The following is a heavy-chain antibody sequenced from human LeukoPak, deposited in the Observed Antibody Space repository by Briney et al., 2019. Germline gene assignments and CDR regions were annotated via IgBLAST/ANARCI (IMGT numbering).Heavy chain of an antibody. Sequence: GGSLRLSCVVSGINFNDAWMSWVRQGPGKGLEWVGRLKSRGSGGTAVYSAPVKGRFTVSRDDSQNTLYLQMNSLQIEDTAVYFCSWELDVSFGRRLEHWGQGTLVTVAS. CDR1: GINFNDAW. V-gene: IGHV3-15*01. J-gene: IGHJ5*02. D-gene: IGHD1-1*01. CDR3: SWELDVSFGRRLEH. CDR2: LKSRGSGGTA.